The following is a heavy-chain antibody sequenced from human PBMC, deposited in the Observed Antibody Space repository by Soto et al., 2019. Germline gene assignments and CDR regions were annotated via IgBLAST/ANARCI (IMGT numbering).Heavy chain of an antibody. V-gene: IGHV4-30-2*01. CDR1: GGSISSGGYS. CDR2: IYHSGST. D-gene: IGHD3-10*02. CDR3: ASYVRGHPPADRGPFGSWPV. J-gene: IGHJ4*02. Sequence: SETLSLTCAVSGGSISSGGYSWSWIRQPPGKGLEWIGYIYHSGSTYYNPSLKSRVTISVDRSKNQFSLKLSSVTAADTAVYYCASYVRGHPPADRGPFGSWPVWGQGTLVTVSS.